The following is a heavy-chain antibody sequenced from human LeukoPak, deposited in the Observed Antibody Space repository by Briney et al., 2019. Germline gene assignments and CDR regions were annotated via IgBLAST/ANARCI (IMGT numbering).Heavy chain of an antibody. CDR1: GFTFSSYS. J-gene: IGHJ3*02. D-gene: IGHD2-2*01. V-gene: IGHV3-21*01. Sequence: GGSLRLSCAASGFTFSSYSMNWVRQAPGKGLEWVSSISSSSSYIYYADSVKGRFTISRDNAKNSLYLQMNSLRAEDTAVYYCARDKEPAAPLDAFDIWGQGTMVTVCS. CDR2: ISSSSSYI. CDR3: ARDKEPAAPLDAFDI.